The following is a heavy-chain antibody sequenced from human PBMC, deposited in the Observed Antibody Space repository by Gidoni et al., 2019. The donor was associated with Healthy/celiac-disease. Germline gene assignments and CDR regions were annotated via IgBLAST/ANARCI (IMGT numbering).Heavy chain of an antibody. J-gene: IGHJ4*02. Sequence: EVQLLESVGGLVQPVGSLRLSCAASGFTFSSYAMSWVRQAPGKGMEWVSAISGSGGSTYYADSVKGRFTISRENSKNTLYLQMNSLRAEDTAVYYCAKTITVGGVSPFDYWGQGTLVTVSS. CDR2: ISGSGGST. CDR3: AKTITVGGVSPFDY. CDR1: GFTFSSYA. D-gene: IGHD3-16*01. V-gene: IGHV3-23*01.